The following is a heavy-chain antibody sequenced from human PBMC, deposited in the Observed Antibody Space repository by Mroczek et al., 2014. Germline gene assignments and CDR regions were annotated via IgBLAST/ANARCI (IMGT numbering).Heavy chain of an antibody. Sequence: QVQLQQWGAGLLKPSETLSLTCAVYGGSFSGYYWSWIRQPPGKGLEWIGEINHSGSTNYNPSLKSRVTISVDTSKNQFSLKLSSVTAADTAVYYCARGSPYCGGDCYSTDEYYFDYWGQGTLVTVSS. D-gene: IGHD2-21*02. J-gene: IGHJ4*02. V-gene: IGHV4-34*01. CDR2: INHSGST. CDR1: GGSFSGYY. CDR3: ARGSPYCGGDCYSTDEYYFDY.